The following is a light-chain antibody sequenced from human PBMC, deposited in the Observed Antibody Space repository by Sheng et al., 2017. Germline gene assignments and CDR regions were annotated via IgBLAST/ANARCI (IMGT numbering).Light chain of an antibody. CDR2: DAS. Sequence: EIVMTQSPATLSVSPGERATLSCRASQSVFSNLAWYQQKPGQAPRLLFYDASTRATGIPDFTLTISRLEPEDFAVYYCQQYERSPLTFGGGTKVDIK. V-gene: IGKV3D-15*01. J-gene: IGKJ4*01. CDR1: QSVFSN. CDR3: QQYERSPLT.